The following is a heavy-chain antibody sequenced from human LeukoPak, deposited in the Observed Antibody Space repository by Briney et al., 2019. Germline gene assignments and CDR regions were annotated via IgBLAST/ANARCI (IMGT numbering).Heavy chain of an antibody. Sequence: GASVKVSCKASGYTFTSYAMHWVRQAPGQRLEWMGWINAGNGNTKYSQKFQGRVTITRDTSASTAYMELSSLRSEDTAVYYCARVNVVLLWFGESPAFDYWGQGTLVTVSS. V-gene: IGHV1-3*01. CDR2: INAGNGNT. D-gene: IGHD3-10*01. J-gene: IGHJ4*02. CDR3: ARVNVVLLWFGESPAFDY. CDR1: GYTFTSYA.